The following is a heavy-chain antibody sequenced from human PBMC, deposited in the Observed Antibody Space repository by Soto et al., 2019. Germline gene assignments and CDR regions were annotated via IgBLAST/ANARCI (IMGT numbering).Heavy chain of an antibody. D-gene: IGHD3-3*01. V-gene: IGHV3-23*01. Sequence: PGGSLRLSCAASGFTFSSYAMSWVRQAPGKGLEWVSAISGSGGSTYYADSVKGRFTISRDNSKNTLYLQMNSLRAEDTAVYYCAKDWGFLIYYYYGMDVWGQGTTVTVSS. CDR3: AKDWGFLIYYYYGMDV. J-gene: IGHJ6*02. CDR2: ISGSGGST. CDR1: GFTFSSYA.